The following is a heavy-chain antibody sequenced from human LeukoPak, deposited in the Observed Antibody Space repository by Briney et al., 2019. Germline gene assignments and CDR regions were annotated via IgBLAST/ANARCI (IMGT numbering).Heavy chain of an antibody. J-gene: IGHJ4*01. D-gene: IGHD1-1*01. V-gene: IGHV1-18*01. CDR1: GYTFSSYG. Sequence: ASVKVSCKNSGYTFSSYGISWVRQAPGQGLEWMGWITAYNGNRLYAQRFQGRITLTTDTSTSTSYMELRSLEYDDTAIYYCARDNDKVVDHWGQGTLVTVSS. CDR3: ARDNDKVVDH. CDR2: ITAYNGNR.